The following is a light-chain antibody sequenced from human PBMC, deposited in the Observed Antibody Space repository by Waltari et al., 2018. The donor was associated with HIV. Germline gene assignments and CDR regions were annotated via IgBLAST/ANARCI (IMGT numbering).Light chain of an antibody. CDR2: WAS. CDR3: QQYHVTPPT. Sequence: DIVMTQSPDSLVVSLGARATIKCKSSKSVLHTSNNKNFLAWYQQKSGQAPKLLIYWASTRESGVPARFSGSGSGTNFTLTINNLQSEDVAVYYCQQYHVTPPTFGQGT. CDR1: KSVLHTSNNKNF. V-gene: IGKV4-1*01. J-gene: IGKJ1*01.